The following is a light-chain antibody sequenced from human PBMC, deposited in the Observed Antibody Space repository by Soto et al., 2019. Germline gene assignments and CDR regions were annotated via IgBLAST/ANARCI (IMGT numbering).Light chain of an antibody. Sequence: DIQMTQSTSSLSASVGDRVTITCQASQDISNYLNWYQQKPGKAPRLLIYDASNLETGVPSRFSGSGSGTDFTFTISSLQPEDIATYYCQQYDNLPITFGQVTRLEIK. V-gene: IGKV1-33*01. CDR1: QDISNY. CDR2: DAS. J-gene: IGKJ5*01. CDR3: QQYDNLPIT.